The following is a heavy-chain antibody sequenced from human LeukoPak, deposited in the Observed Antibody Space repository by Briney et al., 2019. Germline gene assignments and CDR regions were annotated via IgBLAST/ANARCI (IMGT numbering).Heavy chain of an antibody. J-gene: IGHJ6*02. D-gene: IGHD5-12*01. CDR2: IRSKAYGGTT. CDR3: TAYDPSDYYGMDV. V-gene: IGHV3-49*04. CDR1: GFTFGDYA. Sequence: GRSLGVSCTASGFTFGDYAMTWVRQAPGKGLEWVGFIRSKAYGGTTEFAASVKGRFIISRDDSKSIAYLQMNSLKTEDTAVYYCTAYDPSDYYGMDVWGQGTTVAVS.